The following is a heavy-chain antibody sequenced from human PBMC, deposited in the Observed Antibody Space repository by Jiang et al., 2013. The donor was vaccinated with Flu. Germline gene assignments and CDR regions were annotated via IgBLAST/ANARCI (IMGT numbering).Heavy chain of an antibody. CDR1: GYSFTSYW. CDR2: IYPGDSDT. Sequence: PGESLKISCKGSGYSFTSYWIGWVRQMPGKGLGWMGIIYPGDSDTRYSPSFQGQVTISADKSISTAYLQWSSLKASDTAMYYCARQNPGYCSSTSCYYLAWFDPWGQGTLVTVSS. V-gene: IGHV5-51*01. CDR3: ARQNPGYCSSTSCYYLAWFDP. J-gene: IGHJ5*02. D-gene: IGHD2-2*01.